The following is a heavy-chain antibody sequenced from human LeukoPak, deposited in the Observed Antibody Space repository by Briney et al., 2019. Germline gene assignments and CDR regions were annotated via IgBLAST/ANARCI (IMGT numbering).Heavy chain of an antibody. J-gene: IGHJ4*02. CDR2: INWNGGST. V-gene: IGHV3-20*04. D-gene: IGHD3-10*01. CDR1: GFTFDDYG. Sequence: PGGSLRLSCAASGFTFDDYGMSWVRQAPGKGLEWVSGINWNGGSTGYADSVKGRFTTSRDNAKNSLYLQMNSLRAEDTALYYCARGFYYYGSGSLYYFDYWGQGTLVTVSS. CDR3: ARGFYYYGSGSLYYFDY.